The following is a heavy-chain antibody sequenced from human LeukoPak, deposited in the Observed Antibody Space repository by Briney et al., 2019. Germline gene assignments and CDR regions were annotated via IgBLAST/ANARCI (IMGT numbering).Heavy chain of an antibody. CDR3: ASGIRERGFDS. CDR2: ISPSGSAI. D-gene: IGHD1-1*01. J-gene: IGHJ4*02. CDR1: GFTFSSYE. Sequence: GGSLRLSCAASGFTFSSYEMNWVRQAPGRGLEWVSSISPSGSAIFYAHSVKGRFTISRDNAKNSLYLQMNSLRAEDTALYFCASGIRERGFDSWGQGTLVTVSS. V-gene: IGHV3-48*03.